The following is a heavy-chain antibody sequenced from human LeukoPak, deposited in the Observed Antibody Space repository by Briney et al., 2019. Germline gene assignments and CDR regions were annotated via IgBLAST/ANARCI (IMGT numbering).Heavy chain of an antibody. CDR1: GFTFSSYD. V-gene: IGHV3-13*01. CDR2: IGTAGDT. D-gene: IGHD2-21*01. CDR3: ARGTGGLGEAGYYYYGMDV. J-gene: IGHJ6*02. Sequence: GGSLRLSCAASGFTFSSYDMHWVRQATGKGLEWVSAIGTAGDTYYPGSVKGRFTISRENAKNSLYLQMNSLRAEDTAVYYCARGTGGLGEAGYYYYGMDVWGQGTTVTVSS.